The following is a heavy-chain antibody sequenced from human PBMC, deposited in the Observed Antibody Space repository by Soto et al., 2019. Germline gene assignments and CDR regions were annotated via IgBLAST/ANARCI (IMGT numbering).Heavy chain of an antibody. Sequence: GGSLRLSCAASGFTFSSYAMSWVRQAPGKGLEWVSAISGSGGSTYYADSVKGRFTISRDNSKNTLYLQMNSLRAEDTAVYYCAKVHIVVVVAATLLLTPDAFDIWGQGTMVTVS. V-gene: IGHV3-23*01. CDR3: AKVHIVVVVAATLLLTPDAFDI. CDR2: ISGSGGST. CDR1: GFTFSSYA. D-gene: IGHD2-15*01. J-gene: IGHJ3*02.